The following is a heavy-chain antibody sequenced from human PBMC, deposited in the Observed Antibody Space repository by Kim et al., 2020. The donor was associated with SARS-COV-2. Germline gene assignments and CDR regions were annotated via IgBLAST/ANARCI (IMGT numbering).Heavy chain of an antibody. V-gene: IGHV3-30*03. Sequence: GGSLRLSCAASGFTFSSYGMHWVRQAPGKGLEWVAVISYDGSNKYYADSVKGRFTISRDNSKNTLYLQMNSLRAEDTAVYYCVDGYCSSTSCSGWYYYGMDVWGQGTTVTVSS. J-gene: IGHJ6*02. CDR1: GFTFSSYG. CDR2: ISYDGSNK. D-gene: IGHD2-2*03. CDR3: VDGYCSSTSCSGWYYYGMDV.